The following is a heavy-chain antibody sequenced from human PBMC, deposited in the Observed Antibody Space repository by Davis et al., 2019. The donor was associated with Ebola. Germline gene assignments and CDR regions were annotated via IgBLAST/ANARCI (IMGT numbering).Heavy chain of an antibody. J-gene: IGHJ5*02. Sequence: SETLSLTCTVSGGSISSSSYYWGWIRQPPGKGLEWIGTIYYSGSTYYNPSLKSRVTISVDTSKNQFYLKLSSVTAADTAVYYCASERKQQLAWFDPWGQGTLVTVSS. CDR3: ASERKQQLAWFDP. D-gene: IGHD6-13*01. V-gene: IGHV4-39*01. CDR2: IYYSGST. CDR1: GGSISSSSYY.